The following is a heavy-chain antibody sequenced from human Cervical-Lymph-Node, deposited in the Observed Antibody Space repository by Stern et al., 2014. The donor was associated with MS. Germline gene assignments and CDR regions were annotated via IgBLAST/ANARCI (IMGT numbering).Heavy chain of an antibody. V-gene: IGHV1-69*01. CDR1: GGTFNVYA. Sequence: QVQLVQSGPEVRRPGSSVKISCKASGGTFNVYAFNWLRQAPGPGLDWMGGIIPVLGMANYAQMIHGRITIDSDEMTTTTSKLFTDLTFNDTAVYFCARDGRHRHHYDLDVWGQGTTVTVSS. J-gene: IGHJ6*02. CDR2: IIPVLGMA. CDR3: ARDGRHRHHYDLDV.